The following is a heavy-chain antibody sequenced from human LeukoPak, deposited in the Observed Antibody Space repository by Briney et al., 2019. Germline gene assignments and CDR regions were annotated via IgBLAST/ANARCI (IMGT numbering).Heavy chain of an antibody. J-gene: IGHJ4*02. CDR1: GFTFRHYA. Sequence: GGSLRLSCAASGFTFRHYAVHWVRQAPGRGLEWVAVLSFDGAHKYYAESVKGRFTISKDNSNNTLFLQMDSLRLEDTALYYCVRARGGGLDYWGQGTMVTVSS. CDR3: VRARGGGLDY. V-gene: IGHV3-30*04. D-gene: IGHD3-16*01. CDR2: LSFDGAHK.